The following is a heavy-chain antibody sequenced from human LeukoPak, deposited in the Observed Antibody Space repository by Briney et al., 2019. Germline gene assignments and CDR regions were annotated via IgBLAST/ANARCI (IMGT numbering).Heavy chain of an antibody. D-gene: IGHD3-10*01. CDR1: GGSFSGYY. V-gene: IGHV4-34*01. J-gene: IGHJ5*02. Sequence: SETLSLTCAVYGGSFSGYYWSWIRQPPGKGLEWIGEINHSGSTNYNPSLMSRVTISVDTSKNQFSLKLSSVTAADAAVYYCARGRPTVTYNLNYYGSGSYYNAWGQGTLVTVSS. CDR2: INHSGST. CDR3: ARGRPTVTYNLNYYGSGSYYNA.